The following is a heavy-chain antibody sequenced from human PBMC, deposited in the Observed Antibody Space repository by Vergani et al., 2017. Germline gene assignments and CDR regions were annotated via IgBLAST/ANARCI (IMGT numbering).Heavy chain of an antibody. J-gene: IGHJ4*02. CDR2: IYPADSDT. V-gene: IGHV5-51*01. Sequence: EVELVQSGPEMRKPGEPLKISCKASEYSFGYYWICLVRQMPGKVLEWMGIIYPADSDTRYSPSFQGKVTISADKSISTAFLQWDSLKASDTALYYCARHTTYTDSWGQGTLVTVSS. CDR3: ARHTTYTDS. CDR1: EYSFGYYW. D-gene: IGHD1-1*01.